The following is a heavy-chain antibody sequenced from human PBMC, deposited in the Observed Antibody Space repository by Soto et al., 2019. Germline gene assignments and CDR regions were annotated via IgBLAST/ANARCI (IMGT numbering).Heavy chain of an antibody. CDR2: IYPGDSDT. V-gene: IGHV5-51*01. Sequence: PGESLKISCKGSGYSFTSYWIGWVRQMPGKGLEWMGIIYPGDSDTRYSPSFQGQVTISADKSISTAYLQWSSLKASDTAMYYCARHLMTTVVSPGYYYYGMDVWGQGTTVTVSS. J-gene: IGHJ6*02. D-gene: IGHD4-17*01. CDR1: GYSFTSYW. CDR3: ARHLMTTVVSPGYYYYGMDV.